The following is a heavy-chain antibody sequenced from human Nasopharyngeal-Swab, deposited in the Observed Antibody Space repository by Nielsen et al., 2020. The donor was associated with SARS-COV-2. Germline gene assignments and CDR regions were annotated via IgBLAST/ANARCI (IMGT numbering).Heavy chain of an antibody. CDR3: ARGSLGSFSTVTRIYGMDV. D-gene: IGHD4-17*01. CDR2: INHSGSN. CDR1: GGSFSGYY. Sequence: SETLSLTCAVYGGSFSGYYWSWIRQPPGKGLEWIGEINHSGSNNYNPSLKSRVTISVDTSKNQFSLKLSSVTAADTAVYYCARGSLGSFSTVTRIYGMDVWGQGTTVTVSS. J-gene: IGHJ6*02. V-gene: IGHV4-34*01.